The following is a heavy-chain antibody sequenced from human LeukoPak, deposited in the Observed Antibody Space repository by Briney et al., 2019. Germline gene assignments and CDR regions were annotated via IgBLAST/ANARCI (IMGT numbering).Heavy chain of an antibody. CDR3: ARERASRVATRRLRGFDP. CDR1: GYTFTSYD. V-gene: IGHV1-8*01. CDR2: MNPNSGNT. Sequence: ASVKVSCKASGYTFTSYDINWVRQATGQGLEWMGWMNPNSGNTGYAQKFQGRVTMTRNTSISTAYMGLSSLRSEDTAVYYCARERASRVATRRLRGFDPWGQGTLVTVSS. J-gene: IGHJ5*02. D-gene: IGHD5-12*01.